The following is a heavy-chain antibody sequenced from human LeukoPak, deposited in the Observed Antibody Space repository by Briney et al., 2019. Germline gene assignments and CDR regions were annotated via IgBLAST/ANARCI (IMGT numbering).Heavy chain of an antibody. J-gene: IGHJ5*02. CDR3: ARGLRDAGWFGDSCNWFDP. CDR1: GDSVSSNSAA. Sequence: SQTLSLTCAISGDSVSSNSAAWNWIRQSPSRGLEWLGRTYYRSKWYNDYAVSVKSRITINPDTSKNQFSLQLNSVTPEDTAVYYCARGLRDAGWFGDSCNWFDPWGQGTLVTVSS. V-gene: IGHV6-1*01. D-gene: IGHD3-10*01. CDR2: TYYRSKWYN.